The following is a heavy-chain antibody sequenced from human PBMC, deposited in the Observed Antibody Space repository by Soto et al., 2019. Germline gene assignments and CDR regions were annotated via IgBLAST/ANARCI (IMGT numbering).Heavy chain of an antibody. CDR3: ASVPVGLEQRF. D-gene: IGHD2-8*02. V-gene: IGHV1-69*01. J-gene: IGHJ4*02. CDR1: GGTFSSSA. Sequence: QVQLVQSGAEVKKPGSSVKVSCKASGGTFSSSAISWVRQAPGQGLAWMGGLIPIFGTTNYAQKYQGRVTITADESTNPGYLELSTLGAVGSAVYYCASVPVGLEQRFWRQRTLVTFS. CDR2: LIPIFGTT.